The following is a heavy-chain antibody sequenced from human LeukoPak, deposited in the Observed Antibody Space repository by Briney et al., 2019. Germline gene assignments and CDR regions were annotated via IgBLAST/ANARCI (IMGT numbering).Heavy chain of an antibody. CDR3: FLYCSSIGCSLDY. D-gene: IGHD2-2*01. J-gene: IGHJ4*02. CDR2: IYYSGST. V-gene: IGHV4-39*01. Sequence: SETLSLTCTVSGGSISSSSYYWGWIRQPPGKGLEWIGSIYYSGSTYYNPSLKSRVAISVDTSKNQFSLKLSSVTAADTAVYYCFLYCSSIGCSLDYWGQGTLVTVSS. CDR1: GGSISSSSYY.